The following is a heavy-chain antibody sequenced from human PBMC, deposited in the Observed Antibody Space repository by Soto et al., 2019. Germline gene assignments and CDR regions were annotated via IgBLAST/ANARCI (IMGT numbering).Heavy chain of an antibody. Sequence: QVQLVEFGGGVVQPGRPLRLSCAASGFTFSNSAMHWVRQAPGKGLEWVAVIWYDGSNKYYGDSVKGRFTISRDSSDNTLYLQMNSLGAEDTALYYCAKDVTSYGSGSPTIDYWGQGTLVTVSS. CDR3: AKDVTSYGSGSPTIDY. CDR2: IWYDGSNK. J-gene: IGHJ4*02. V-gene: IGHV3-33*06. CDR1: GFTFSNSA. D-gene: IGHD3-10*01.